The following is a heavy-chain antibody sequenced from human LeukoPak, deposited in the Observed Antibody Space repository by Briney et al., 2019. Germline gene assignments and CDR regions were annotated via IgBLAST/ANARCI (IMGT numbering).Heavy chain of an antibody. V-gene: IGHV3-21*01. CDR3: ARAATVVARHWFDP. CDR2: ISSSSSYI. D-gene: IGHD4-23*01. J-gene: IGHJ5*02. Sequence: GGSLRLSCAASEFTFSSYSMNWVRQAPGKGLEWVSSISSSSSYIYYADSVKGRFTISRDNAKNSLYLQMNSLRAEDTAVYYCARAATVVARHWFDPWGQGTLVTVSS. CDR1: EFTFSSYS.